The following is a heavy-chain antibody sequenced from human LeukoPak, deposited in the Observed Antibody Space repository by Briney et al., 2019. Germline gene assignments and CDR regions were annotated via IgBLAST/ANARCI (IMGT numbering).Heavy chain of an antibody. CDR1: GGSISSYY. D-gene: IGHD6-19*01. V-gene: IGHV4-59*01. J-gene: IGHJ5*02. CDR2: IYYSGST. Sequence: PSETLPLTCTVSGGSISSYYWSWIRQPPGKGLEWIGYIYYSGSTKYNPSLKSRVTISVDTSKNQFSLKVSSVTAADTAVYYCARRGSSGWSNNWFDPWGQGTLVTVSS. CDR3: ARRGSSGWSNNWFDP.